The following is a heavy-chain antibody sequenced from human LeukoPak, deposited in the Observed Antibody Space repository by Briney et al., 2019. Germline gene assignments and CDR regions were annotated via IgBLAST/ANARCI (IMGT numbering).Heavy chain of an antibody. CDR3: AREVDCSSTTCYGLDY. Sequence: PGGSLRLSCAASGFTFSSYSMNWVRQAPGKGLEWVSYISRSGSATSYADSVKGRFTISRDNAKNSLYMQMNSLRAEDTAVYYCAREVDCSSTTCYGLDYWGQGTLVTVSS. J-gene: IGHJ4*02. CDR2: ISRSGSAT. D-gene: IGHD2-2*01. CDR1: GFTFSSYS. V-gene: IGHV3-48*04.